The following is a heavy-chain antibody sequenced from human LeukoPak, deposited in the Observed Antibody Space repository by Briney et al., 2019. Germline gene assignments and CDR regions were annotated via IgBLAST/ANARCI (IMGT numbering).Heavy chain of an antibody. Sequence: GESLKISCKGSGYSFTSFWIGWVRQMPGKGLEWMGIIYPGDSDTRYSPSFQGQVTISADKSINTAYLQWSSPKASDTAMYYCATYSSGMAYDYFDYWGQGTLVTVSS. D-gene: IGHD3-10*01. J-gene: IGHJ4*02. CDR1: GYSFTSFW. CDR2: IYPGDSDT. CDR3: ATYSSGMAYDYFDY. V-gene: IGHV5-51*01.